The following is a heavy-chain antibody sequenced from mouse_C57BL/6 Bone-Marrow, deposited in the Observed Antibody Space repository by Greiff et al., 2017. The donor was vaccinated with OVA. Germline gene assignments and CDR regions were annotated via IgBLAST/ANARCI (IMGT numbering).Heavy chain of an antibody. CDR1: GYSINSDY. V-gene: IGHV3-8*01. D-gene: IGHD3-2*02. Sequence: EVKLQESGPGLAKPSQTLSLTCSVTGYSINSDYWNWIRKFPGNKLEYMGYISYSGSTYYNPSLKSRISITRDTSKNQYYLQLNSVTTEDTATYYCARCRQLRLQYFDYWGQGTTLTVSS. J-gene: IGHJ2*01. CDR3: ARCRQLRLQYFDY. CDR2: ISYSGST.